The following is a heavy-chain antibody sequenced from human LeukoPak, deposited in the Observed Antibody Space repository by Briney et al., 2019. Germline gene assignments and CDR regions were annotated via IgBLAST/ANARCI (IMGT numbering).Heavy chain of an antibody. J-gene: IGHJ5*02. D-gene: IGHD5-18*01. CDR2: IKPNSGGT. V-gene: IGHV1-2*02. CDR1: GYIFNGYY. Sequence: ASVKVSCKASGYIFNGYYMHWVRQAPGQGLEWMGWIKPNSGGTNYAQKFQGRVTMTRDTSISTAYMELSRLRSDDTAVYYCARDIVMVTYWFDPWGQGTLVTVSS. CDR3: ARDIVMVTYWFDP.